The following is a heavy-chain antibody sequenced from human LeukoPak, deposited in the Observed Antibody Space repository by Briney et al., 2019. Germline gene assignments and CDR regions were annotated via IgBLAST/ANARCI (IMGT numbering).Heavy chain of an antibody. Sequence: GGSLRLSCAASGLTVSSSYLTWVRQAPGKGLECVSYISGNGRTIYYADSVKGRFTISRDNARRSLYLQMNSLRVEDTAVYYCTRDPERYSGSYDWGIDFWGQGTLVTVSS. V-gene: IGHV3-48*03. D-gene: IGHD3-16*01. J-gene: IGHJ4*02. CDR3: TRDPERYSGSYDWGIDF. CDR2: ISGNGRTI. CDR1: GLTVSSSY.